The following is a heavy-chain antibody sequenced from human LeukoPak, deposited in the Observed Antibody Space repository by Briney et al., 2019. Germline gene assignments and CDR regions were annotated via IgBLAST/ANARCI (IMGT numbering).Heavy chain of an antibody. CDR2: IIPIFGTA. J-gene: IGHJ4*02. V-gene: IGHV1-69*05. CDR1: GGTFSSYA. D-gene: IGHD5-18*01. Sequence: SVKVSCKASGGTFSSYAISWVRQAPGQGLEWMGGIIPIFGTANYAQKFQGRVTITTDESTSTAYMELSSLRSEDTAVYYCARVGYSYGYGGDYVDYWGQGTLVTVSS. CDR3: ARVGYSYGYGGDYVDY.